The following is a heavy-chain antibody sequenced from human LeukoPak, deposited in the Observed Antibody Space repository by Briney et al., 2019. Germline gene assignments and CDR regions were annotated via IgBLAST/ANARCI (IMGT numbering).Heavy chain of an antibody. Sequence: GGSLRLSCAVSGFAFNTYSMNWVRQAPGKGLEWVSYISSSSDIIYYADSVKGRFTISRDNAKNSLYLQMNSLRAEDTAVYYCARDTRGESDYWGQGTLVTVSS. D-gene: IGHD2-2*01. CDR3: ARDTRGESDY. J-gene: IGHJ4*02. CDR1: GFAFNTYS. CDR2: ISSSSDII. V-gene: IGHV3-48*04.